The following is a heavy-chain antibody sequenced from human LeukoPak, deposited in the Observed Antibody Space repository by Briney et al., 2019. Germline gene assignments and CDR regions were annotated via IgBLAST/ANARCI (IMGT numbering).Heavy chain of an antibody. V-gene: IGHV3-30*18. Sequence: TGGSLRLSCAASGFTFSSYTMSWARKAPGKGLEWVAVISYDGSNKYYADSVKGRFTISRDNSKNTLYLQMNSLRAEDTAVYYCAKDLTYYYDSSGYLDYYYGMDVWGQGTTVTVSS. D-gene: IGHD3-22*01. J-gene: IGHJ6*02. CDR3: AKDLTYYYDSSGYLDYYYGMDV. CDR2: ISYDGSNK. CDR1: GFTFSSYT.